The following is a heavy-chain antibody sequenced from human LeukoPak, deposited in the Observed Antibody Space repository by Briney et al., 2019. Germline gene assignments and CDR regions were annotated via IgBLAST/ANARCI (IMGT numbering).Heavy chain of an antibody. Sequence: PGGSLRLSCTVSGFTVSSNSWSWVRQAPGKGLEWVSAISGSGGSTYYADSVKGRFTISRDNSKNTLYLQMNSLRAQDTAVYYCARAKPKNMVRGLIMRRESRYYFDYWGQGTLVTVSS. D-gene: IGHD3-10*01. J-gene: IGHJ4*02. CDR3: ARAKPKNMVRGLIMRRESRYYFDY. CDR2: ISGSGGST. V-gene: IGHV3-23*01. CDR1: GFTVSSNS.